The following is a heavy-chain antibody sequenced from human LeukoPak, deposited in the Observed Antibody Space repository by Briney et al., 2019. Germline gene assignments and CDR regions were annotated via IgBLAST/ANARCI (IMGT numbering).Heavy chain of an antibody. D-gene: IGHD6-19*01. Sequence: SETLSLTCTVSGGSISSSSYYWGWIRQPPGKRLEWIGSIYYSGSTYYNPSLKSRVTISVDKSKNQFSLKLSSVTAADTAVYYCARATSGGSSGPEFDYWGQGTLVTVSS. CDR2: IYYSGST. CDR1: GGSISSSSYY. J-gene: IGHJ4*02. V-gene: IGHV4-39*07. CDR3: ARATSGGSSGPEFDY.